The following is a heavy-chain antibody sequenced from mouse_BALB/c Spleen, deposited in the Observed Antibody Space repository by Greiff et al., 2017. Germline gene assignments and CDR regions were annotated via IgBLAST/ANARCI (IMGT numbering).Heavy chain of an antibody. Sequence: EVQVVESGGDLVKPGGSLKLSCAASGFTFSSYGMSWVRQTPDKRLEWVATISSGGSYTYYPDSVKGRFTISRDNAKNTLYLQMSSLKSEDTAMYDCESHYYGSYYFDYWGQGTTLTVSS. CDR1: GFTFSSYG. CDR2: ISSGGSYT. V-gene: IGHV5-6*01. CDR3: ESHYYGSYYFDY. D-gene: IGHD1-1*01. J-gene: IGHJ2*01.